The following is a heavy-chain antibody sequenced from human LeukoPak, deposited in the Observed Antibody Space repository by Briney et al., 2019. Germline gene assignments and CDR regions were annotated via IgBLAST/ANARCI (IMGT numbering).Heavy chain of an antibody. V-gene: IGHV1-2*02. D-gene: IGHD6-25*01. CDR1: GYTFTGYY. CDR3: AKEGPKSIAATGYYMDV. CDR2: INPNSGAT. Sequence: ASVKVSCKASGYTFTGYYMHWVRQAPGQGLEWMGWINPNSGATNYAQKFQGRVTMTRDTSISTAYMELSRLRSDDTAVYYCAKEGPKSIAATGYYMDVWGKGTTVTISS. J-gene: IGHJ6*03.